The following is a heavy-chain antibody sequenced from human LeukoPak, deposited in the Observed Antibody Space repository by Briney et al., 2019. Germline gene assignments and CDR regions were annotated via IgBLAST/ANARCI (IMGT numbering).Heavy chain of an antibody. V-gene: IGHV1-2*02. CDR1: GYTFIGYY. CDR3: ARSSVTSPPFDY. D-gene: IGHD4-17*01. J-gene: IGHJ4*02. Sequence: ASVKVSCKASGYTFIGYYMHWVRQAPGQGVEWMGWINPNSGGTNYAQKFQGRVTMTRDTSISTAYMELSRLRSDDTAVYYCARSSVTSPPFDYWGQGTLVTVSS. CDR2: INPNSGGT.